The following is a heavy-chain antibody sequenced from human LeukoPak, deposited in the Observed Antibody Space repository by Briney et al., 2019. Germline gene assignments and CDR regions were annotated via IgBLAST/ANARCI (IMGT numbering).Heavy chain of an antibody. D-gene: IGHD3-16*02. CDR1: GYTFTTYD. J-gene: IGHJ4*02. CDR2: MNPNSGNT. V-gene: IGHV1-8*01. Sequence: ASVKVSCKASGYTFTTYDINCVRQATGRGLDWMGWMNPNSGNTGYAQKFQGRVTMTRNTSISTAYMELSSLRSEDTAVYYCATTFTFGGVIVKDYWGQGTLVTVSS. CDR3: ATTFTFGGVIVKDY.